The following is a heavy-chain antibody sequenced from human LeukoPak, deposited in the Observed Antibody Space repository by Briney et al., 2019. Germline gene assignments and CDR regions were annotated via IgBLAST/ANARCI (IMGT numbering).Heavy chain of an antibody. Sequence: GGSLRLSCVGSGFTFRSHAMSWVRQAPEKGLEFVSGIYENGGTTYYADSVKGRFSISRDNAKNSLYLQMNSLRAEDTAVYYCARDQQKLLWLLYYFDYWGQGTLVTVSS. CDR2: IYENGGTT. V-gene: IGHV3-23*01. D-gene: IGHD3-10*01. CDR3: ARDQQKLLWLLYYFDY. J-gene: IGHJ4*02. CDR1: GFTFRSHA.